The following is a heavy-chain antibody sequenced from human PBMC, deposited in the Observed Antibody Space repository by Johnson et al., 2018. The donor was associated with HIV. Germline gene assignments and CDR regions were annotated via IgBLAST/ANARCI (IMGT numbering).Heavy chain of an antibody. J-gene: IGHJ3*02. CDR2: ISWSGRTI. V-gene: IGHV3-11*04. Sequence: QVQLVESGGGVVRPGRSLRLSCAASGFTFSDYYMTWIRQAPGKGLEWISYISWSGRTIYYADSVKGRFTISRDNSKNTMYLQMNSLRAEDTAVYYCAKGERGYSSSSDAFDMWGQGTMVIVSS. CDR3: AKGERGYSSSSDAFDM. CDR1: GFTFSDYY. D-gene: IGHD6-6*01.